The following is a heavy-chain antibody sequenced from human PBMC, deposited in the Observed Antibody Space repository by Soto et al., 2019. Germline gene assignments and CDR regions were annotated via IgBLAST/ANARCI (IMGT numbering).Heavy chain of an antibody. CDR1: GYTFTSYD. Sequence: GASVKVSCKASGYTFTSYDINWVRQATGQGLEWMGWMNPNSGNTGYAQKFQGRVTMTRNTSISTAYMELSSLRSEDTAVYYCARGLKLRAAAGKGDYFDYWGQGTLVTVSS. CDR3: ARGLKLRAAAGKGDYFDY. V-gene: IGHV1-8*01. CDR2: MNPNSGNT. J-gene: IGHJ4*02. D-gene: IGHD6-13*01.